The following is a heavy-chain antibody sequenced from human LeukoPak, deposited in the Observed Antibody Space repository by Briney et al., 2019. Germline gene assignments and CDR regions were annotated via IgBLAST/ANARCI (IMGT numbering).Heavy chain of an antibody. V-gene: IGHV3-9*03. Sequence: SLRLSCAASGFTFDDYAIHWVRQAPGKGLEWVSGISWNSGDIGYADSVKGRFTISRDNAKNSLYLQMKSLRAEDMALYYCAKASGYSYGSGYFDYWGQGTLVTVSS. D-gene: IGHD5-18*01. CDR3: AKASGYSYGSGYFDY. CDR2: ISWNSGDI. J-gene: IGHJ4*02. CDR1: GFTFDDYA.